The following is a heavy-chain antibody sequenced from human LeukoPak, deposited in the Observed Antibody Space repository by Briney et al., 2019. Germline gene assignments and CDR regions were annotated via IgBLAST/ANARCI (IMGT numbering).Heavy chain of an antibody. V-gene: IGHV3-33*01. CDR3: ARSDSSSWYGYYYYGMDV. Sequence: GGSLRLSCAASGFTFSSYGMHWVRQAPGKGLEWVAVIWYDGSNKYYADSVKGRFTISRDNSKNTLYLQMNSLRAEDTAVYYCARSDSSSWYGYYYYGMDVWGQGTTVTVSS. D-gene: IGHD6-13*01. J-gene: IGHJ6*02. CDR1: GFTFSSYG. CDR2: IWYDGSNK.